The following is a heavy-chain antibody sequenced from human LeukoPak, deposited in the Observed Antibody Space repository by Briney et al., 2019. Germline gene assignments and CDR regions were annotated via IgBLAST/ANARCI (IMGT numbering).Heavy chain of an antibody. CDR3: ASGRQLGY. CDR1: GFTFSNYW. V-gene: IGHV3-7*01. Sequence: GGSLRLSCAASGFTFSNYWMSWVRQAPGEGLEWVANIKEEGSEKYYVDSVKGRFTISRDNARNSLYLQMNSLRAEDTAVYYCASGRQLGYWGQGTLVTVSS. CDR2: IKEEGSEK. J-gene: IGHJ4*02. D-gene: IGHD6-13*01.